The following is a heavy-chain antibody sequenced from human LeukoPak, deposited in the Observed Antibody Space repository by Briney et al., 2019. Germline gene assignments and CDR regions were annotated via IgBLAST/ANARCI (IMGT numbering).Heavy chain of an antibody. V-gene: IGHV4-4*02. D-gene: IGHD6-19*01. Sequence: GSLRLSCAASGFTFSSYAMSWVRQAPGKGLEWIGEIYHRGTTNYNPSLKSQVTISVDKSKNQFSLKLSSVTAADTAMYYCAAQSGWYQDYWGQGSLVTVSS. CDR3: AAQSGWYQDY. CDR1: GFTFSSYAM. J-gene: IGHJ4*02. CDR2: IYHRGTT.